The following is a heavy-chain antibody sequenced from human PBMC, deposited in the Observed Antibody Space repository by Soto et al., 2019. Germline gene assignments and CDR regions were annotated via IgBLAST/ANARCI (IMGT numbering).Heavy chain of an antibody. CDR2: SYHSGST. V-gene: IGHV4-4*02. J-gene: IGHJ4*02. CDR1: GASVTITNW. Sequence: QVQLQESGPGLVKPSGTLSLACAVSGASVTITNWWTWVRQPPGKGLEWIGESYHSGSTNYNPSLHNRRTISVHKCRYESAPELSSVPAADADLYYGAGLGCGLDYWGQGTLVTVSS. CDR3: AGLGCGLDY. D-gene: IGHD2-21*01.